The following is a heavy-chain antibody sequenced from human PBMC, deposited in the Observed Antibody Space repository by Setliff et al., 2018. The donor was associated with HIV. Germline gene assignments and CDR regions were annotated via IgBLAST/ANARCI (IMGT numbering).Heavy chain of an antibody. D-gene: IGHD6-6*01. CDR2: LGTGGDT. CDR1: GFAFSDYD. J-gene: IGHJ6*02. Sequence: PGGSLRLSCATSGFAFSDYDFHWVRQVTGEGLEWVSALGTGGDTYYADSVKGRFTISRENAKNSLYLQMNNVRDGDPAVYYCTRELNAHTSSHYYFGLDVWGQGTTVTVSS. CDR3: TRELNAHTSSHYYFGLDV. V-gene: IGHV3-13*01.